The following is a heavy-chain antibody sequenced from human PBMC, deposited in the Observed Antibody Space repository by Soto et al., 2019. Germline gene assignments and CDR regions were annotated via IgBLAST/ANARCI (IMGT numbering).Heavy chain of an antibody. Sequence: EVQLVESGGGLVQPGGSLRLSCSASGFTFSSYAMHWVRQAPGKGLEYVSAISSNGGSTNYADSVKGRFTISRDNSKNTLYRQMSSLRAEDTAVYYCVKGNYYDSSGYYSHNLFDYWGQGTLVTVSS. D-gene: IGHD3-22*01. V-gene: IGHV3-64D*08. CDR1: GFTFSSYA. CDR2: ISSNGGST. CDR3: VKGNYYDSSGYYSHNLFDY. J-gene: IGHJ4*02.